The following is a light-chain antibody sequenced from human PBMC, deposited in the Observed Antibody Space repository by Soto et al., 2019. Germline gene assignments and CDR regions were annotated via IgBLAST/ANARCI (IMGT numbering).Light chain of an antibody. V-gene: IGLV1-40*01. CDR3: QSFDSSQEV. CDR1: STDVGGYD. J-gene: IGLJ1*01. Sequence: QSVLTQPRSVSGSPGQSVTISCTGTSTDVGGYDVHWYQQLPGTAPKLLIYGNSNRPSGVPDRFSGSKSGTSASLAITGLQAEDEADYYCQSFDSSQEVFGTGTKVTVL. CDR2: GNS.